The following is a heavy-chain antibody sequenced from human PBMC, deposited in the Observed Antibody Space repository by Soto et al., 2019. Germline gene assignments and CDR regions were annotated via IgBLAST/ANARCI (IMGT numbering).Heavy chain of an antibody. Sequence: ASVKVSCKASGYTFTSYYMHWVRQAPGQGLEWMGIINPSGGSTSYAQKFQGRVTMTRDTSTSTVYMELSSLRSEDTAVYYCARGPVQLERLDAFDIWGQGTMVTVSS. CDR3: ARGPVQLERLDAFDI. CDR1: GYTFTSYY. D-gene: IGHD1-1*01. J-gene: IGHJ3*02. V-gene: IGHV1-46*03. CDR2: INPSGGST.